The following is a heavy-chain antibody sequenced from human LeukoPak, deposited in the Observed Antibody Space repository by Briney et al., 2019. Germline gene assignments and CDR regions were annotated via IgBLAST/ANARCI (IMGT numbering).Heavy chain of an antibody. V-gene: IGHV3-23*01. D-gene: IGHD2-2*01. CDR1: GFTFSSYS. Sequence: PGGSLRLSCAASGFTFSSYSMNWVRQAPGKGLEWVSVISRGGDDIYYADSVKGRFTISRDNSKSTLYLQMNGLRAEDTAVYYCEKSCTPTNCRSLDYWGQGTLATVSS. J-gene: IGHJ4*02. CDR3: EKSCTPTNCRSLDY. CDR2: ISRGGDDI.